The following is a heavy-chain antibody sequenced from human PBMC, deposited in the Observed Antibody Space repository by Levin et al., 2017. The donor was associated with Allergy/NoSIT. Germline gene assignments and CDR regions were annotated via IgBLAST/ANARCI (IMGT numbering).Heavy chain of an antibody. V-gene: IGHV3-30*18. CDR2: ISYDGSNK. D-gene: IGHD3-10*01. CDR1: GFTFSNYG. CDR3: AKDRGSGSSAIDY. J-gene: IGHJ4*02. Sequence: GALRLSCAASGFTFSNYGMHWVRQAPGKGLEWVAVISYDGSNKYYADSVKGRFTISRDNSKNTLFLQMNSLRAEDTAVYYCAKDRGSGSSAIDYWGQGTLVTVSS.